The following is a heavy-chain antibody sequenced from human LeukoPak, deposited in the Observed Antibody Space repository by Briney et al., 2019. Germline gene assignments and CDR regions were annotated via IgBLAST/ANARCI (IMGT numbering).Heavy chain of an antibody. V-gene: IGHV3-11*01. Sequence: PGGSLRLSCAASGFTFSDYYMSWIRQAPGKGLEWVSYISSSGSTIYYADSVKGRFTISRDNAKNSLYLQMNSLRAEDTAVYYCARDRVRYSSSWFQYWGQGTLVTVSS. CDR2: ISSSGSTI. D-gene: IGHD6-13*01. CDR1: GFTFSDYY. CDR3: ARDRVRYSSSWFQY. J-gene: IGHJ4*02.